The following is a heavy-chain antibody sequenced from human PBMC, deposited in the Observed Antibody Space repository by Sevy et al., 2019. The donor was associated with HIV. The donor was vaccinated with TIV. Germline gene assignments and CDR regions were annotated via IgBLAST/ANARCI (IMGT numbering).Heavy chain of an antibody. CDR2: ISWNSGSI. Sequence: GGSLRLSCAASGFTFDDYAMHWVRQAPGKGLEWVSGISWNSGSIGYADSVKGRFTISRDNAKNSLYLQMNSLRAEDTAVYYCAKDLPDDILTGRPGAFDIWGQGTMVTVSS. J-gene: IGHJ3*02. CDR3: AKDLPDDILTGRPGAFDI. CDR1: GFTFDDYA. D-gene: IGHD3-9*01. V-gene: IGHV3-9*01.